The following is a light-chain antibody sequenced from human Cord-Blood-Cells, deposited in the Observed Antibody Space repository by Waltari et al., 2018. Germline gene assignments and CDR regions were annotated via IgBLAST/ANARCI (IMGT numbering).Light chain of an antibody. CDR3: QQSYSTPQT. Sequence: DIQMTQSPSSLSASVVDRVTITCRASQSISSYLNWYQQKPGKAPKLPIYAASSLQSGVPSRFSGSGSGTDFTLTISSLQPEDFATYYCQQSYSTPQTFGQGTKVEIK. V-gene: IGKV1-39*01. CDR2: AAS. CDR1: QSISSY. J-gene: IGKJ1*01.